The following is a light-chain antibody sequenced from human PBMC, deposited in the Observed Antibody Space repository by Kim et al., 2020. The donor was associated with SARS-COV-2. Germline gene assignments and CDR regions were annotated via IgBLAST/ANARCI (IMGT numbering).Light chain of an antibody. CDR1: SSNIGAGYD. J-gene: IGLJ3*02. CDR3: QSYDNSLDGWV. CDR2: GNN. Sequence: QSVLTQPPSVSGAPGQRVTISCTGSSSNIGAGYDVHWYQQLPGTAPKLLIYGNNNRPSGVPDRFSGSKSGTSASLAITGLQAEDEADYYCQSYDNSLDGWVFGGGTQRTVL. V-gene: IGLV1-40*01.